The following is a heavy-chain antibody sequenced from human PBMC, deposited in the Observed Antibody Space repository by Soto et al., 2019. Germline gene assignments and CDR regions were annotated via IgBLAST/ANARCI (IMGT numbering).Heavy chain of an antibody. D-gene: IGHD3-10*01. J-gene: IGHJ3*02. Sequence: PGGSLRLSCAASGFTFSSYAMSWVRQAPGKGLEWVSAISGSGGSTYYADSVKGRFTISRDNSKNTLYLQMNSLRAEDTAVYYCAISGEWFGEHTDAFDIWGQGTMVTVS. CDR3: AISGEWFGEHTDAFDI. V-gene: IGHV3-23*01. CDR2: ISGSGGST. CDR1: GFTFSSYA.